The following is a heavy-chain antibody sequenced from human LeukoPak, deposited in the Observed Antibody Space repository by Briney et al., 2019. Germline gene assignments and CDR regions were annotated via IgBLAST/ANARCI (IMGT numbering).Heavy chain of an antibody. V-gene: IGHV3-7*03. CDR1: GFTFRTYW. J-gene: IGHJ6*03. Sequence: GGSLRLSCEGSGFTFRTYWMSWVRQAPGKGLEWVANIKQDESEKYYVDSVKGRFTISRDNAKNSLYLQMNSLRAEDTAVYYCAKRDSSGYYYYYYYMDVWGKGTTVTVSS. D-gene: IGHD3-22*01. CDR2: IKQDESEK. CDR3: AKRDSSGYYYYYYYMDV.